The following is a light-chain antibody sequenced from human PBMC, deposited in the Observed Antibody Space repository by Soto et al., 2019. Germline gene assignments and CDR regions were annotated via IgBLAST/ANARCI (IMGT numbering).Light chain of an antibody. J-gene: IGKJ4*01. CDR1: QSVSSSY. Sequence: EIVLTQSPGTLSLSPGERATLSCRASQSVSSSYLAWYQQKPGQAPRLLIYGASSRATGIPDRFSGSGSGTDFSLTIIRLEPKDFAVYYCQQYGSSPRLTFGVGTKVEIK. CDR3: QQYGSSPRLT. V-gene: IGKV3-20*01. CDR2: GAS.